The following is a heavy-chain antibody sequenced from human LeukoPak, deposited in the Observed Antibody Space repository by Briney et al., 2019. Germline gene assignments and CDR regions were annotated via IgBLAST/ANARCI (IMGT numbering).Heavy chain of an antibody. Sequence: SETLSLTCTVSGGSISSYYWSWIRQPPGKGLEWIGYVYYSGSTNYNPSLKSRVTISVDSSKNQFSLKLSSVTAADTAIYYCARQMTTLTTGRTFDIWGQGTMVTVSS. CDR2: VYYSGST. J-gene: IGHJ3*02. CDR3: ARQMTTLTTGRTFDI. CDR1: GGSISSYY. D-gene: IGHD4-11*01. V-gene: IGHV4-59*01.